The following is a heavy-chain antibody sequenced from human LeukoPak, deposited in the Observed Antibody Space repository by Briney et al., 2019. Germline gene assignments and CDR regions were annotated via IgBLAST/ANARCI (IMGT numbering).Heavy chain of an antibody. CDR1: GGSISSGSYY. CDR2: IYTSGST. V-gene: IGHV4-61*02. Sequence: SQTLSLTCTVSGGSISSGSYYWSWIRQPAGKGLEWIGRIYTSGSTNYNPSLKSRVTISVDTSKNQFSLKLSSVTAAGTAVYYCARDRHRSDAFDIWGQGTMVTVSS. CDR3: ARDRHRSDAFDI. J-gene: IGHJ3*02.